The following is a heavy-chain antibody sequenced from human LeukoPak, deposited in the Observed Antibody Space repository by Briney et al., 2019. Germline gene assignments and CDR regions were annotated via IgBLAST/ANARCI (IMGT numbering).Heavy chain of an antibody. V-gene: IGHV4-39*01. CDR1: GGSISSSSYY. D-gene: IGHD3-16*02. CDR2: IYYSGST. CDR3: ARHGSSGYYGYVWGSYRYNWFDP. Sequence: SETLSLTCTVSGGSISSSSYYWGWIRQPPGKGLEWIGSIYYSGSTYYNPSLKSRVTISVDTSKNQFSLKLSSVTAADTAVYYCARHGSSGYYGYVWGSYRYNWFDPWGQGTLVTVSS. J-gene: IGHJ5*02.